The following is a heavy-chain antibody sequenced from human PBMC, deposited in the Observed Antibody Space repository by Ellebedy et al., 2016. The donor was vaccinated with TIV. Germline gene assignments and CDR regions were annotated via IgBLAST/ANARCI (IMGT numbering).Heavy chain of an antibody. CDR1: GFIFSSYA. V-gene: IGHV3-30-3*01. CDR2: ISYDGGNK. Sequence: GESLKISXAASGFIFSSYAMHWVRQAPGKGLEWVAVISYDGGNKYYADSVKGRFTISRDNSKNSLYLQMNSLRAEDTAVYYCARVEPFYCSSTSCKNLGSDYWGQGTLVTVSS. J-gene: IGHJ4*02. D-gene: IGHD2-2*01. CDR3: ARVEPFYCSSTSCKNLGSDY.